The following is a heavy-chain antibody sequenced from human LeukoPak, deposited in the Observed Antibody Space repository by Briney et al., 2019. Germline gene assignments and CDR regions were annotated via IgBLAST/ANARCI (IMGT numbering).Heavy chain of an antibody. CDR3: AKDRSPYDSSGPYFDY. J-gene: IGHJ4*02. D-gene: IGHD3-22*01. V-gene: IGHV3-30*02. CDR1: GFTFSSYG. Sequence: SGGSLRLSCAASGFTFSSYGMHWVRQAPGKGLEWVAFIRYDGSNKYYADSVKGRFTISRDNSKNTLYLQMNSLRAEDTAVYYCAKDRSPYDSSGPYFDYWGQGTLVTVSS. CDR2: IRYDGSNK.